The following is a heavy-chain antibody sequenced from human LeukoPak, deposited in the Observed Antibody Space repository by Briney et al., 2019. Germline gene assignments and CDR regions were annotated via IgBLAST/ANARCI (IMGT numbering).Heavy chain of an antibody. CDR1: RFTFSSYA. Sequence: HPGGSLRLSCAASRFTFSSYAMSWVRQAPGKGLEWVSAISGGGAGTYYADSVKGRFTISRDNSKNTLYLQMYSLRAEDTAVYYCARLPAAINGYFDPWGQGTLVTVSS. V-gene: IGHV3-23*01. CDR2: ISGGGAGT. J-gene: IGHJ5*02. D-gene: IGHD2-2*01. CDR3: ARLPAAINGYFDP.